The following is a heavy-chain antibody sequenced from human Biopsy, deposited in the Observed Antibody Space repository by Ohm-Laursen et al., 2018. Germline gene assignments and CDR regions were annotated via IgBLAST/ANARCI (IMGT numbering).Heavy chain of an antibody. CDR1: SYTFTDYN. CDR3: VRSRAGGATWGMDV. V-gene: IGHV1-2*02. J-gene: IGHJ6*02. Sequence: GASVKVSCNASSYTFTDYNIHWMRQAPGQGLEWMGWINPDNGGTIHAQKFQGRVTVTRDTSISTAYVEVTSLRSDDTAVYYCVRSRAGGATWGMDVWGQGTTVTVSS. CDR2: INPDNGGT. D-gene: IGHD3-16*01.